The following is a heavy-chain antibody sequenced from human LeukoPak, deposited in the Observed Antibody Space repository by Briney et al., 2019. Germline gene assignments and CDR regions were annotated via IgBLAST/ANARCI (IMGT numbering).Heavy chain of an antibody. CDR2: IYYSGST. V-gene: IGHV4-59*12. CDR1: GGSISSYY. D-gene: IGHD6-19*01. J-gene: IGHJ4*02. CDR3: ARDSGPRFDY. Sequence: SETLSLTCTVSGGSISSYYWSWIRQPPGKGLEWIGYIYYSGSTNYNPSLKSRVTISVDTSKNQFSLKLSSVTAADTAVYYCARDSGPRFDYWGQGTLVTVSS.